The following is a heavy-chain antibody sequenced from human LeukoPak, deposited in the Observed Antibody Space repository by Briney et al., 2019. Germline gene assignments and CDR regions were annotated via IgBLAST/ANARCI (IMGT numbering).Heavy chain of an antibody. J-gene: IGHJ6*03. Sequence: ASVKVSCKASGYTVTGYYMHWVRQAPGQGLEWMGWINPNSGGTNYAQKFQGRVTMTRDTSISTAYMELSRLRSDDTAVYYCARDRGDDYGVHYYYYMDVWGKGTTVTVSS. D-gene: IGHD4-17*01. CDR1: GYTVTGYY. CDR2: INPNSGGT. CDR3: ARDRGDDYGVHYYYYMDV. V-gene: IGHV1-2*02.